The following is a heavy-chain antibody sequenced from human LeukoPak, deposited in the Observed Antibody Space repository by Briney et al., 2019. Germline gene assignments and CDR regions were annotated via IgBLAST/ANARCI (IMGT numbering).Heavy chain of an antibody. CDR2: INPNSGGT. J-gene: IGHJ4*02. CDR3: ARGTGTTSGGAAY. CDR1: GYTFTGYY. Sequence: ASVKVSCKASGYTFTGYYMHWVRQAPGQGLEWTRWINPNSGGTNYAQKFQGRVTMTRDTSISTAYMELSRLRSDDTAVYYCARGTGTTSGGAAYWGQGTLVTVSS. V-gene: IGHV1-2*02. D-gene: IGHD1-7*01.